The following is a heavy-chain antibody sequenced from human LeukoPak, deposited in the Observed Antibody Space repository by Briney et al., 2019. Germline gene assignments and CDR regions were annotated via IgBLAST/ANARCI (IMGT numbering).Heavy chain of an antibody. Sequence: GASVNVSCKASGYTFTSYDMYWVRQAPGQRLEWMGWIIVGNGNTKYSQKFQGRVIITTDTSASTVYMELSSLRSEDTAVYYCARDAVVGTGIAFDVWGQGTMVTVSS. CDR3: ARDAVVGTGIAFDV. V-gene: IGHV1-3*01. CDR2: IIVGNGNT. J-gene: IGHJ3*01. CDR1: GYTFTSYD. D-gene: IGHD4-23*01.